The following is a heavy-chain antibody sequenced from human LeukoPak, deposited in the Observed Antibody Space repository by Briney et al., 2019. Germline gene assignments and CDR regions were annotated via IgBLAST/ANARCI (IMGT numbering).Heavy chain of an antibody. D-gene: IGHD2-2*01. CDR3: AKRSAARGGYFDQ. V-gene: IGHV3-23*01. CDR2: LSITGSPT. CDR1: GFTFSNYA. J-gene: IGHJ4*02. Sequence: GGSLRLSCAASGFTFSNYAMGWVRQTPGKGLEWVSVLSITGSPTYYADSVRGRFTISRDVTQGTLYLQMNSLRVEDTALYYCAKRSAARGGYFDQWGQGTLVTVSS.